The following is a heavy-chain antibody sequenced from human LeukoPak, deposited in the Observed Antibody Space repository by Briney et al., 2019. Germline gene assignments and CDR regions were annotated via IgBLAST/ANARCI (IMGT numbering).Heavy chain of an antibody. Sequence: PGGSLRLSCAASGFTFSSYSMNWVRHAPGKGLEWVSYISSSSSTIYYADSVKGRFTISRDNAKNSLYLQMNSLRAEDTAVYYCARDGAILYYYYMDVWGKGTTVTVSS. V-gene: IGHV3-48*01. CDR2: ISSSSSTI. CDR1: GFTFSSYS. CDR3: ARDGAILYYYYMDV. J-gene: IGHJ6*03. D-gene: IGHD3-16*01.